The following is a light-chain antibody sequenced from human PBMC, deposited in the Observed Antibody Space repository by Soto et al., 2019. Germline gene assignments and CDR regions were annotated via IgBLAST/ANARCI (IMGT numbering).Light chain of an antibody. V-gene: IGLV2-14*03. CDR1: TTDVGSSDY. CDR3: CSYSTINSPVV. Sequence: QSALTQPASVSGSPGQPITISCSGTTTDVGSSDYVSWYQQHPGRAPKLIIYEVTNRPSGVSHRFSGSKSGSTASLTISGLQAEHEADYYCCSYSTINSPVVFGGGTKLTVL. J-gene: IGLJ2*01. CDR2: EVT.